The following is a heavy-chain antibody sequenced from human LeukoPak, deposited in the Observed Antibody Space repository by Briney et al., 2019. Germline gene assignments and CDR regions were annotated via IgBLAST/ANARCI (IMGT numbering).Heavy chain of an antibody. J-gene: IGHJ4*02. CDR3: ARESSGILTGYYIDY. CDR2: IYSGGST. Sequence: GGSLRLSCSASGFTVSSNYMSRVRQAPGKGLELVAVIYSGGSTYYADSVKGRFTISRDNSKNTLYLQMNSLRAEDTAVYYCARESSGILTGYYIDYWGQGTLVTVSS. CDR1: GFTVSSNY. D-gene: IGHD3-9*01. V-gene: IGHV3-53*01.